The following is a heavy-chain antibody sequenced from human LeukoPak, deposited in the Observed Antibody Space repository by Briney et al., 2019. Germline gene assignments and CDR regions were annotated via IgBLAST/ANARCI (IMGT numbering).Heavy chain of an antibody. J-gene: IGHJ4*02. D-gene: IGHD3-16*02. Sequence: GGSLRLSCAVSGFSFSSYAMSWVRQAPGRGLEWVSSIGAWVAGTSYADSVKGRFTISRDNSKNTLYLQMNSLRAEDTAVYYCAKDLALPTDYWGQGTLVTVSS. V-gene: IGHV3-23*01. CDR2: IGAWVAGT. CDR1: GFSFSSYA. CDR3: AKDLALPTDY.